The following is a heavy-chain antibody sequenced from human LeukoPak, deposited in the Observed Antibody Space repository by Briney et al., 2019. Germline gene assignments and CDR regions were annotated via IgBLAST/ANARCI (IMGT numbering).Heavy chain of an antibody. V-gene: IGHV3-66*01. CDR1: GFTVSSNY. J-gene: IGHJ4*02. D-gene: IGHD3-10*01. CDR2: IYSGDTT. CDR3: ASILRSSSGYYFDY. Sequence: GGSLRLSCAASGFTVSSNYMNWVRQAPGKGLEWVSVIYSGDTTFYADSVRGKFTISRDNSKNTLYLQMNSLRAEDTAVYYCASILRSSSGYYFDYWGQGTLVTVSS.